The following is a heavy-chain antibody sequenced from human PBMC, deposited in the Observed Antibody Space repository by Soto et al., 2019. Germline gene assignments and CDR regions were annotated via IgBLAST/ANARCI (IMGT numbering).Heavy chain of an antibody. CDR2: MYYSGTT. Sequence: PSETLSLTCTVSGGSVSSRSYYWSWIRQPPGKGLEWIGHMYYSGTTNYQPSLKSRVTISADTSQNQFSLKLSSMTAADTAVYYCARDMHAGFTHYFVPWGQGTLVTVSS. CDR3: ARDMHAGFTHYFVP. CDR1: GGSVSSRSYY. D-gene: IGHD1-26*01. V-gene: IGHV4-61*01. J-gene: IGHJ5*02.